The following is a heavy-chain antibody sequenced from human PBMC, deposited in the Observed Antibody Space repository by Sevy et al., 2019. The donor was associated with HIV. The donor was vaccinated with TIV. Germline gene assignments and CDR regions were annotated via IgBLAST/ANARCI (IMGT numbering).Heavy chain of an antibody. CDR1: GFTFSSYA. CDR2: ISGSGGTT. J-gene: IGHJ4*02. CDR3: ARSDDSSGHYLYYFEY. V-gene: IGHV3-23*01. D-gene: IGHD3-22*01. Sequence: GGSLRLSCAASGFTFSSYAVSWVRQAPGKGLEWVSFISGSGGTTYYADSVKGRFTISRDNSKNILYLQMNSLRAEDTAVYYCARSDDSSGHYLYYFEYWGQGTVVTVSS.